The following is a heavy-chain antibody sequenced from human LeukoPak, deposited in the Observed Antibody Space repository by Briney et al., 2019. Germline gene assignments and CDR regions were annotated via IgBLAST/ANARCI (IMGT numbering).Heavy chain of an antibody. D-gene: IGHD2-15*01. CDR1: EFTFSSYE. J-gene: IGHJ4*02. V-gene: IGHV3-48*03. CDR2: ISSSGDTI. Sequence: GGSLRLSCAASEFTFSSYEMNWVRQAPGKGLEWVSYISSSGDTIYYADSVKGRFTISRDNAKNSLYLQMNSLRAEDTAVYYCAREGPYCSGGSCYSGGFDYWGQGTLVTVSS. CDR3: AREGPYCSGGSCYSGGFDY.